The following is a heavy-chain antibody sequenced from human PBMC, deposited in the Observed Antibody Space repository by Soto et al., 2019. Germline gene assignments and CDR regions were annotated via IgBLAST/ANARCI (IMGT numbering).Heavy chain of an antibody. J-gene: IGHJ4*02. CDR3: ARMTHHSSGSYPDN. Sequence: SETLSLTCCVSDDSFISPYYRWRWIRQPPGKGLEWLGTVYYNGDTYYNPSLKSQVTVSADTSKSQFSLNLSSVTAADTAVYFCARMTHHSSGSYPDNWGQGSLVTVSS. CDR2: VYYNGDT. V-gene: IGHV4-39*01. CDR1: DDSFISPYYR. D-gene: IGHD3-10*01.